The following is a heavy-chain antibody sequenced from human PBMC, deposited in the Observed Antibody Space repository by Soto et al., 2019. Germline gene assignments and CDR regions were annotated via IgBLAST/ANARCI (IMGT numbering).Heavy chain of an antibody. J-gene: IGHJ4*02. CDR3: TKGSIPAVGRVFFES. CDR1: GFFFNGFD. V-gene: IGHV3-23*01. CDR2: ISANAGNI. D-gene: IGHD6-13*01. Sequence: GGSLRLSCAASGFFFNGFDMSWVRQAPGMGLEWVSTISANAGNINYAGSVRGRFSISRDSSKNSVDLQMNSLRVEDTAVYFCTKGSIPAVGRVFFESWGQGTLVTVSS.